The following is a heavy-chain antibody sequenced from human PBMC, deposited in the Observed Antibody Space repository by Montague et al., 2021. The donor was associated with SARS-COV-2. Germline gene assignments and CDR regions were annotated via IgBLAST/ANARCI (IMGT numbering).Heavy chain of an antibody. D-gene: IGHD3-3*01. CDR2: IYYSGST. V-gene: IGHV4-31*03. CDR1: GGSISSGGYY. CDR3: ARVRGLTIFGVVGPFDY. J-gene: IGHJ4*02. Sequence: TLSFTCTVSGGSISSGGYYWSWIRQHPGKGPEWIGYIYYSGSTYYNPSLKSRVTISVDTSKNQFSLKLSSVTAADTAVYYCARVRGLTIFGVVGPFDYWGQGTLVTVSS.